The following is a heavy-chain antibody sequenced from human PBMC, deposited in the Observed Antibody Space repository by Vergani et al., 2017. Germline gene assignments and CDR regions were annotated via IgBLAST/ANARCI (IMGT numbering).Heavy chain of an antibody. Sequence: QVQLVESGGGVVQPGRSLRLSCAASGFTFSSYAMHWVRQAPGKGLEWVAVISYDGSNKYYADSVKGRFTISRDNSKNTLYLQMNSLRAEDTAVYHCARDRAEMATNISYYYGMDVWGEGSTGKVAS. CDR1: GFTFSSYA. CDR2: ISYDGSNK. V-gene: IGHV3-30*01. CDR3: ARDRAEMATNISYYYGMDV. J-gene: IGHJ6*04. D-gene: IGHD5-24*01.